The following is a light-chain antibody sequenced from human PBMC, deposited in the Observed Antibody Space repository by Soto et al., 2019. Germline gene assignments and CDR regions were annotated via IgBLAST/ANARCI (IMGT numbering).Light chain of an antibody. Sequence: DIPMTQSPSTLSAFVGDRITITCRASQSIGGSLAWHQQKPGKAPKVLIYKASNLESGVPARFSGTGSGTEFTLTISSLQADDIATYHCQQYKSYPVTFGGGTKVELK. J-gene: IGKJ4*01. CDR2: KAS. V-gene: IGKV1-5*03. CDR1: QSIGGS. CDR3: QQYKSYPVT.